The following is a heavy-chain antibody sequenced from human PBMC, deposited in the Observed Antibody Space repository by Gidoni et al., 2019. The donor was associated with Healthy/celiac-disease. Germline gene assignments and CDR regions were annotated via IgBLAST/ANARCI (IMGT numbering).Heavy chain of an antibody. J-gene: IGHJ4*02. Sequence: QVQLVASGGGLVKPGGSLRLSCAASGFTFSDYCMSWIRQAPGKGLGWVSYISSSGSTIYYADSVKGRFTISRDNAKNSLYLQMNSLRAEDTAVYYCARGDPLWQWATIRPFDYWGQGTLVTVSS. CDR2: ISSSGSTI. CDR1: GFTFSDYC. V-gene: IGHV3-11*01. CDR3: ARGDPLWQWATIRPFDY. D-gene: IGHD6-19*01.